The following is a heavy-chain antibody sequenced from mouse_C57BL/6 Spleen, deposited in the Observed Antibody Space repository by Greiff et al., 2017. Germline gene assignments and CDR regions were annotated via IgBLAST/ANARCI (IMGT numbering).Heavy chain of an antibody. CDR2: INPSNGGT. CDR1: GYTFTSYW. J-gene: IGHJ2*01. D-gene: IGHD4-1*01. CDR3: ARAPIWEYYFDY. Sequence: QVQLQQPGTELVKPGASVKLSYKASGYTFTSYWMHWVKQRPGQGLEWIGNINPSNGGTNYNEKFKSKATLTVDKSSSTAYMQLSSLTSEDSAVYYCARAPIWEYYFDYWGQGTTLTVSS. V-gene: IGHV1-53*01.